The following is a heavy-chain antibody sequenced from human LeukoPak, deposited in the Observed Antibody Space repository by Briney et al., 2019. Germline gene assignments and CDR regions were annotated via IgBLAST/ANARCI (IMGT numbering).Heavy chain of an antibody. Sequence: GGSLRLSCAASGFTFSSYAMSWVRQAPGKGLEWVAVIGYDGSTKYYADSVKGRFTISRDNSKDTLYLQMSSLRAEDTALYYCARDQGVNQVWNWFESCGQGTLVTVSS. J-gene: IGHJ5*01. CDR3: ARDQGVNQVWNWFES. CDR1: GFTFSSYA. CDR2: IGYDGSTK. D-gene: IGHD1-1*01. V-gene: IGHV3-33*08.